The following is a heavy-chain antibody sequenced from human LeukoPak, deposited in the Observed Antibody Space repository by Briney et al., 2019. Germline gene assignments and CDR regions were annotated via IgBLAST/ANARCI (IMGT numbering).Heavy chain of an antibody. CDR3: PRDDGLAGTPFDY. Sequence: GFLRLSCAASGSTFSRHGMDWVRQGPGKGLEWVAFIWYDGSNKEYADSVKGRFTISRDNSKSTLYLQLNSLRAEDTAVYYCPRDDGLAGTPFDYWGQGTLVTVSS. D-gene: IGHD6-19*01. V-gene: IGHV3-33*07. J-gene: IGHJ4*02. CDR2: IWYDGSNK. CDR1: GSTFSRHG.